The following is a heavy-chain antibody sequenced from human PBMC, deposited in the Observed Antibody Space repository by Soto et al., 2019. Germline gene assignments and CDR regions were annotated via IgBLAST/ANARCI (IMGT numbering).Heavy chain of an antibody. CDR3: ARGSGYSSGLANYLDY. Sequence: GGSLRLSCAASGFTFNSYAMHWVRQAPGKGLEWVAVVSYVGGNKYYADSVKGRFTISRDNSKDTLSLQMNSLRPEDTAVYYSARGSGYSSGLANYLDYWGQGTLVTVSS. CDR2: VSYVGGNK. J-gene: IGHJ4*02. D-gene: IGHD6-19*01. V-gene: IGHV3-30-3*01. CDR1: GFTFNSYA.